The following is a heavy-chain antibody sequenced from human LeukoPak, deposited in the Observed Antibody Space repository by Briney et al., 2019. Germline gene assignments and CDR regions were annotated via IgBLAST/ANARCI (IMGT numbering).Heavy chain of an antibody. Sequence: PGGSLRLSCAASRFIFSNYAMHWVRQAPGKGLDWVAVISYHGRDQFYADSVKGRFTISRDSSKDTLYLQMNSLRAEDTAVYYCAKDGGLWVSAHWGDSWGRGTLVTVSS. J-gene: IGHJ4*02. CDR2: ISYHGRDQ. CDR3: AKDGGLWVSAHWGDS. D-gene: IGHD7-27*01. CDR1: RFIFSNYA. V-gene: IGHV3-30*04.